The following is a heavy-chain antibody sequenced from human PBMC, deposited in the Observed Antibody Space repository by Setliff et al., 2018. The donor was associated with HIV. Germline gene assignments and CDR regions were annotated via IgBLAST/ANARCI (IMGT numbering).Heavy chain of an antibody. V-gene: IGHV3-15*07. J-gene: IGHJ4*02. Sequence: PGGSLRLSCAASGFTFNKAWMNWVRQAPGKGLEWVARVKSQRDGGTVDYAAPVKGRFTISVDDSGNTLYLQMNNLQTEDTALYYCTTDLGTRYDTPVYWGQGTLVTVSS. CDR3: TTDLGTRYDTPVY. D-gene: IGHD5-12*01. CDR1: GFTFNKAW. CDR2: VKSQRDGGTV.